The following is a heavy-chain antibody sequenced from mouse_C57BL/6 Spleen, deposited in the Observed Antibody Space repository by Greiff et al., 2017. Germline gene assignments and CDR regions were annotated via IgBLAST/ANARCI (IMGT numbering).Heavy chain of an antibody. CDR1: GYTFTEYT. J-gene: IGHJ1*03. D-gene: IGHD1-1*01. Sequence: VQLQQSGAELVKPGASVKLSCTASGYTFTEYTIHWVKQRSGQGLEWIGWFYPGSGSIKYNEKFKDKATLTADKSSSTVYMELSRLTSEDSAVYFCARHLPYYYGSSYGYFDVWGTGTTVTVSS. V-gene: IGHV1-62-2*01. CDR3: ARHLPYYYGSSYGYFDV. CDR2: FYPGSGSI.